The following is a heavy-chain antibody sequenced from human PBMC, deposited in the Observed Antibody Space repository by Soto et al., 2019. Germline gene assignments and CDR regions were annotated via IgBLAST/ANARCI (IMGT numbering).Heavy chain of an antibody. J-gene: IGHJ4*02. D-gene: IGHD3-16*02. V-gene: IGHV3-7*03. CDR1: GCKFSDYW. CDR2: IKHDTSEA. CDR3: ARDGLLFSGPYRPSRFDY. Sequence: PGGSLSLSWAASGCKFSDYWVSWVRQAPGKGLEWVGNIKHDTSEAHYADSVKGRFTITRDNIRNFLFLQMNGLRSDDTASYYCARDGLLFSGPYRPSRFDYWGLGTLVTVSS.